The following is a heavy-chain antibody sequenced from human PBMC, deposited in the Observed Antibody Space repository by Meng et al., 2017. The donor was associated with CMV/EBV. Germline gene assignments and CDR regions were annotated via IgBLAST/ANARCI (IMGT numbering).Heavy chain of an antibody. Sequence: SETLSLTCVVYGGSFSGYYWSWIRQPPGKGLEWIGEINHSGSTNYNPSLKSRVTISVDTSKNQFSLKLSSVTAADTAVYYCARFDNWKACFDYWGQGTLVTVSS. V-gene: IGHV4-34*01. CDR1: GGSFSGYY. J-gene: IGHJ4*02. CDR2: INHSGST. D-gene: IGHD1-20*01. CDR3: ARFDNWKACFDY.